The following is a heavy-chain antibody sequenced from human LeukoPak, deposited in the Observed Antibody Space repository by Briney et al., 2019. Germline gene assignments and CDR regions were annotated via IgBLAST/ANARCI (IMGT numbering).Heavy chain of an antibody. D-gene: IGHD3-10*01. Sequence: SETLSLTCTVSGGSISSYYWSWIRQPAGKGLEWIGSIYYSGSTYYNPSLKSRVSISVDTSKNQFSLKLSSVTAADTAVYYCARVEEGYGSGRRENYYYYYMDVWGKGTTVTISS. CDR3: ARVEEGYGSGRRENYYYYYMDV. J-gene: IGHJ6*03. CDR2: IYYSGST. V-gene: IGHV4-59*01. CDR1: GGSISSYY.